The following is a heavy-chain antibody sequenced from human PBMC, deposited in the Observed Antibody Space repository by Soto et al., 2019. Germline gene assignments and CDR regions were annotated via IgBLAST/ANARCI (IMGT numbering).Heavy chain of an antibody. D-gene: IGHD3-9*01. J-gene: IGHJ4*01. Sequence: GASVKVSCKASGYTFTRYYMHWVRQAPGQGLEWMGIMNPSGGSASYAQKFQGRITMTRDTSTNTVYMELNSLNTEDTAVYYCATGLLRYYAYWGHGTLVTVSS. V-gene: IGHV1-46*01. CDR2: MNPSGGSA. CDR1: GYTFTRYY. CDR3: ATGLLRYYAY.